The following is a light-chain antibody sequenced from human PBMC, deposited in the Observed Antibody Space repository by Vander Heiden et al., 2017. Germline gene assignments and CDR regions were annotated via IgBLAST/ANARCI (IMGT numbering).Light chain of an antibody. CDR3: QQYGSSLEFT. J-gene: IGKJ3*01. V-gene: IGKV3-20*01. CDR2: GAS. Sequence: DIVLTQSPGPLSFSPGERATLACRARQSVSSTYLARYQQKPGQAPRLLIYGASSRATGIPDRFSGSGSGTDFTLTISRLEPEDFAVYYCQQYGSSLEFTFGPGTKVDIK. CDR1: QSVSSTY.